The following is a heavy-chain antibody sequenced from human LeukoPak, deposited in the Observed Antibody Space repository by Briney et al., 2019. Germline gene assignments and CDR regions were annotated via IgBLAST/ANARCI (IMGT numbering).Heavy chain of an antibody. CDR2: IYHTGST. Sequence: SETLSLTCAVSGGSISSSNWWSWVRQPPGKGLEWIGEIYHTGSTNYNPSLKSRVTISVDTSKNQFSLKVDSVTAADTAMYYCARGYRSYDQWGQGTLVTVSS. V-gene: IGHV4-4*02. D-gene: IGHD5-18*01. CDR1: GGSISSSNW. J-gene: IGHJ4*02. CDR3: ARGYRSYDQ.